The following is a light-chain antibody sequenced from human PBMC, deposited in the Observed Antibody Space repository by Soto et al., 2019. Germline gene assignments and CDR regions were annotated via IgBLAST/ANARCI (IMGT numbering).Light chain of an antibody. V-gene: IGKV1-9*01. CDR2: AAS. J-gene: IGKJ3*01. CDR3: QQLNSYPQCP. CDR1: QGISSY. Sequence: DIQLTQSPSFLSASVGDRVTITCRASQGISSYLAWYQQKPGKAPKLLIYAASTLQSGVPSRFSGSGSGTEFTLTLSSLQPEDFATYDCQQLNSYPQCPCAPGT.